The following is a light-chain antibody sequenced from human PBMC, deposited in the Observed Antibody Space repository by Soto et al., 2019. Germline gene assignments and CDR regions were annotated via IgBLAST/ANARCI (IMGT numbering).Light chain of an antibody. V-gene: IGLV2-14*01. CDR2: EVT. CDR1: SSDIGGSKY. Sequence: QSVLTQPASLSGSPGQSITISCAGTSSDIGGSKYVSWYQQHPGKAPKLIIYEVTYRPSGVSARFSGSKSGNTASLTVSGLQAEDEADYYCFSHRSGDSHVFGTGTKLTVL. CDR3: FSHRSGDSHV. J-gene: IGLJ1*01.